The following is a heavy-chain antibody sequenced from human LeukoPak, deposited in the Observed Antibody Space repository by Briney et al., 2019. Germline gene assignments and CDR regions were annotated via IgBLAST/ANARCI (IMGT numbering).Heavy chain of an antibody. Sequence: QSGGSLRLSCAASGFTFSSYWMSWVRQAPGKGLEWVANIKQDGSEKYYVDSVKGRFTISRDNAKNSLYLQMNSLRAEDTAVYYCARDPSPGHVAEYFDYWGQGTLVTVSS. D-gene: IGHD6-19*01. CDR2: IKQDGSEK. CDR1: GFTFSSYW. J-gene: IGHJ4*02. V-gene: IGHV3-7*01. CDR3: ARDPSPGHVAEYFDY.